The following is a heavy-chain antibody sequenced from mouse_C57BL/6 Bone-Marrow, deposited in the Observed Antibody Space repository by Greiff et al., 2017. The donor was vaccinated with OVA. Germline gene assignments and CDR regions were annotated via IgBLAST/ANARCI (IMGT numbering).Heavy chain of an antibody. CDR3: ARCYGSSHLFDY. J-gene: IGHJ2*01. CDR2: IYPSSGYT. CDR1: GYTFTSYT. D-gene: IGHD1-1*01. V-gene: IGHV1-4*01. Sequence: QVQLQESGAELARPGASVKMSCKASGYTFTSYTMHWVKQRPGQGLEWIGYIYPSSGYTKYNQKFKDKATLTADKSSSTAYMQLSSLTSDDSAVYDCARCYGSSHLFDYWGQGTTLTVSS.